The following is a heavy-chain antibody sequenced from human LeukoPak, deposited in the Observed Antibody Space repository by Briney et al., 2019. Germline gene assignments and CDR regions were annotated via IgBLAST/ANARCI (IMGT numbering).Heavy chain of an antibody. CDR3: ARDGDYYDSRGDAFDI. CDR1: GFTFSSYS. CDR2: ISSSSSYI. V-gene: IGHV3-21*01. J-gene: IGHJ3*02. D-gene: IGHD3-22*01. Sequence: GGSLRLSCAASGFTFSSYSMNWVRQAPGKGLEWVSSISSSSSYIYYADSVKGRFTISRDNAKNSLYLQMNSLRAEDTAVYYCARDGDYYDSRGDAFDIWGQGAMVTVAS.